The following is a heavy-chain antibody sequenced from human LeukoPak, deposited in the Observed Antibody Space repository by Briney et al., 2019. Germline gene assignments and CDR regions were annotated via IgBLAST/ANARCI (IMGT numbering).Heavy chain of an antibody. CDR3: ARRAPNYDILTGPDSNCYYYGMDV. D-gene: IGHD3-9*01. CDR1: GASLRSSSDY. J-gene: IGHJ6*02. CDR2: ISYSETT. V-gene: IGHV4-39*07. Sequence: SETLSLTCTVSGASLRSSSDYWGWIRQPPGKGLEWIGSISYSETTHYNPSLKSRVTISVDTSKNQFSLKLSSVTAADTAVYYCARRAPNYDILTGPDSNCYYYGMDVWGQGTTVTVSS.